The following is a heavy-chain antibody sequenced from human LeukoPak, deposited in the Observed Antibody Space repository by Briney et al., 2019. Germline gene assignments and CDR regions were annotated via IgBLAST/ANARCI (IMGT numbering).Heavy chain of an antibody. CDR1: GFTFSSYS. V-gene: IGHV3-21*01. CDR3: ARVVAVAGRAFDI. CDR2: ISSSSSYI. J-gene: IGHJ3*02. Sequence: PGGSLRLSCPASGFTFSSYSMNWVRQAPGKGLEWVSSISSSSSYIYYADSVKGRFTVSRDNAKNSLYLQMNSLRAEDTAVYYCARVVAVAGRAFDIWGQGTMVTVSS. D-gene: IGHD6-19*01.